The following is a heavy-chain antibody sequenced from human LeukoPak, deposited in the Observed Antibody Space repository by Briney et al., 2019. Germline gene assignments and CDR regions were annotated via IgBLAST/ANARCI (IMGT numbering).Heavy chain of an antibody. CDR1: GFTFSNYW. Sequence: GGSLRLSCAASGFTFSNYWMNWVRQAPGKGLEWVSYISSSSSTIYYADSVKGRFTISRDNAKNSLYLQMNSLRAEDTAVYYCASLISRGGSDYWGQGTLVTVSS. CDR2: ISSSSSTI. CDR3: ASLISRGGSDY. V-gene: IGHV3-48*01. J-gene: IGHJ4*02. D-gene: IGHD3-10*01.